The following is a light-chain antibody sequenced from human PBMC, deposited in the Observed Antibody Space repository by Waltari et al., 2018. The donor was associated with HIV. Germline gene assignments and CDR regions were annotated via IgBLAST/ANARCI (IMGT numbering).Light chain of an antibody. CDR3: CSYTGTGVV. J-gene: IGLJ2*01. V-gene: IGLV2-23*02. Sequence: QSALTQPASVSGSPGQSITISCTGTSSDVGAYNLVSWYQQNPGACPKLMIFEVTKRASGVSDRFSGSRSGNTASLTSSVLQAEDEGDYHCCSYTGTGVVFGGGTKLTVL. CDR1: SSDVGAYNL. CDR2: EVT.